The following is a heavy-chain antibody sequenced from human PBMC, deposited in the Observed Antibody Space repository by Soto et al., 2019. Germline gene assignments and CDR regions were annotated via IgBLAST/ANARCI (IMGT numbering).Heavy chain of an antibody. Sequence: ETLSLTCTVSGGSISSSSYYWGWIRQPPGKGLEWIGEINHSGSTSYNPSLKSRVTISIDTSKNHFSLKVNSVTAADTAVYYCGRNYWDAGGYWGQGTLVPVSP. V-gene: IGHV4-39*07. CDR3: GRNYWDAGGY. J-gene: IGHJ4*02. D-gene: IGHD2-8*02. CDR1: GGSISSSSYY. CDR2: INHSGST.